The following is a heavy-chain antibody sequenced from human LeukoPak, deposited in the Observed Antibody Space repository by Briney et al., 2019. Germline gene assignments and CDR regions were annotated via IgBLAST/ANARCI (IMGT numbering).Heavy chain of an antibody. CDR2: ISGSGHTI. CDR1: WFPFSYSY. D-gene: IGHD7-27*01. CDR3: TRDFNWGDAG. V-gene: IGHV3-23*01. Sequence: GGGPRISRFGSWFPFSYSYMKWGRPPPGGGVGWVSVISGSGHTISYADSVKGRSTISRDNFKNTLYLQMNSLRAEDTALYYCTRDFNWGDAGWGQGTLVTVSS. J-gene: IGHJ4*02.